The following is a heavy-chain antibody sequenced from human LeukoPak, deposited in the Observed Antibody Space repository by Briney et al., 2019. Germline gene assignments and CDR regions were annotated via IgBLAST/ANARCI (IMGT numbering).Heavy chain of an antibody. Sequence: GSVKVSCKPSGYTFTRYYMHWVRQAPEHGLERGGIINPRGGSTRFAEKFQGRVTTARDTSTSTVHMELRSPRSEDRAMHYCARDGPSVGVRGGTYFDNWGQGTLVTVSS. D-gene: IGHD1-26*01. J-gene: IGHJ4*02. CDR2: INPRGGST. CDR1: GYTFTRYY. V-gene: IGHV1-46*01. CDR3: ARDGPSVGVRGGTYFDN.